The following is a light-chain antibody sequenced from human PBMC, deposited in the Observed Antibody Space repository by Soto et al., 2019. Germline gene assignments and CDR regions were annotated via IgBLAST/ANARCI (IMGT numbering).Light chain of an antibody. Sequence: DIQLTQSPSNLSASVGDRVTITCRASQSISDLLAWYQQKPGKPPKLLIYKASSLESGVPSRFSGGGYGTEFTLAVSSVQPDDFATSYCKQLLGYARTFGQGTKVEIK. CDR1: QSISDL. CDR2: KAS. J-gene: IGKJ1*01. V-gene: IGKV1-5*03. CDR3: KQLLGYART.